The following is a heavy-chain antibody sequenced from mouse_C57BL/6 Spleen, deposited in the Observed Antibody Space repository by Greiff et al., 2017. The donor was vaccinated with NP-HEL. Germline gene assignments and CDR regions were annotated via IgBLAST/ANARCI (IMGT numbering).Heavy chain of an antibody. D-gene: IGHD2-4*01. CDR2: ISYDGSN. V-gene: IGHV3-6*01. CDR1: GYSITSGYY. J-gene: IGHJ2*01. CDR3: AREGDYDYES. Sequence: EVKLMESGPGLVKPSQSLSLTCSVTGYSITSGYYWNWIRQFPGNKLEWMGYISYDGSNNYNPSLKNRISITRDTSKNQFFLKLNSVTTEDTATYYCAREGDYDYESWGQGTTLTVSS.